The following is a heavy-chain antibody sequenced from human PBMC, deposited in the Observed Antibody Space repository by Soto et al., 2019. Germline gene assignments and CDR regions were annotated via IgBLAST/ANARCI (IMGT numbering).Heavy chain of an antibody. CDR3: ARDTYYYDSSGYSGQTLDAFDI. CDR2: INPSGGST. V-gene: IGHV1-46*01. D-gene: IGHD3-22*01. CDR1: GYTFTSYY. J-gene: IGHJ3*02. Sequence: ASVKVSCKASGYTFTSYYMHWVRQAPGQGLEWMGIINPSGGSTSYAQKFQGRVTMTRDTSTSTVYMELSSLRSEDTAVYYCARDTYYYDSSGYSGQTLDAFDIWGQGTMVTVS.